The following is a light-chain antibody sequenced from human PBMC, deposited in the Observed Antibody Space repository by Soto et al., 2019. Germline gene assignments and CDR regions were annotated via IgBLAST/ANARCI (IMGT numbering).Light chain of an antibody. V-gene: IGKV2-28*01. CDR1: QSLLHGNGYNY. CDR3: MQALQTPWT. CDR2: LAS. J-gene: IGKJ2*02. Sequence: DIVMTQSPLSLPVTPGEPASISCRSSQSLLHGNGYNYLDWYLQKPGQSPQLLIYLASSRASGVPDRFSGSGSGTDYTLKISRVEAEDVGVYYCMQALQTPWTFGQGTKLEIK.